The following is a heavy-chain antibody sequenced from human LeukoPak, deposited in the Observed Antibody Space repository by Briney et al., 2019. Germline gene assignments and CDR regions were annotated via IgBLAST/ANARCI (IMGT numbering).Heavy chain of an antibody. CDR2: TWYDGSNK. CDR3: ARGHSSSWYFDY. Sequence: GRSLRLSCAASGFTFSSYGMHWVRQAPGKGLEWVAVTWYDGSNKYYADFVKGRFTISRDNSKNTLYLQMNSLRAEDTAVYYCARGHSSSWYFDYWGQGTLVTVSS. V-gene: IGHV3-33*01. J-gene: IGHJ4*02. D-gene: IGHD6-13*01. CDR1: GFTFSSYG.